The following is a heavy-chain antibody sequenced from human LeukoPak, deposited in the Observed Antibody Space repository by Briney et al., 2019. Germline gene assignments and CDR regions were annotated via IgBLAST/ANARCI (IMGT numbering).Heavy chain of an antibody. D-gene: IGHD3-22*01. Sequence: GSLRLSCAASGFTVSSNYMSWIRQPPGKGLEGIGYIYYSGSTNYNPSLKSRVTISVDKSKNQFSLKLSSVTAADTAVYYCARGNYDSSGSRRYYYCMDVWGKGTTVTVSS. CDR1: GFTVSSNY. J-gene: IGHJ6*03. V-gene: IGHV4-59*02. CDR3: ARGNYDSSGSRRYYYCMDV. CDR2: IYYSGST.